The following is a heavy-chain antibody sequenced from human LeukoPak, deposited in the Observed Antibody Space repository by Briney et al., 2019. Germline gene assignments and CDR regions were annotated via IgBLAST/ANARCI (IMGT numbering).Heavy chain of an antibody. CDR1: GFTFSSYA. CDR3: ARDYGGAARTYHFDY. V-gene: IGHV3-23*01. CDR2: ISGSGGST. D-gene: IGHD4-23*01. Sequence: GGSLRLSCAASGFTFSSYAMSWVRQAPGKGLEWVSAISGSGGSTYYADSVKGRFTISRDNSKNTLYLQMNSLRADDTAVYYCARDYGGAARTYHFDYWGQGALVTVSS. J-gene: IGHJ4*02.